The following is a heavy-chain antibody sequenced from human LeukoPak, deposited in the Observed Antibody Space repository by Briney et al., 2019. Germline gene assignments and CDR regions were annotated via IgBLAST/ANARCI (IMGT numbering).Heavy chain of an antibody. V-gene: IGHV4-39*07. D-gene: IGHD3-22*01. CDR3: ASPRTERYYYDSSGYYMY. Sequence: SETLSLTCTVSGGSISSSSYYWGWIRQPPGKGLEWIGSIYYSGSTYYNPSLKSRVTISVDTSKNQFSLKLSSVTAADTAVYYCASPRTERYYYDSSGYYMYWGQGTLVTVSS. CDR1: GGSISSSSYY. J-gene: IGHJ4*02. CDR2: IYYSGST.